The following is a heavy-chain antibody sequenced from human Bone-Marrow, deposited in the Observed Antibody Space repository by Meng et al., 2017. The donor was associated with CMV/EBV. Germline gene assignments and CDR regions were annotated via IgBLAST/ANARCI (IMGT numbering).Heavy chain of an antibody. CDR2: ISSSSSYI. CDR3: ARNRSYSSSWCDY. Sequence: GESLKISCAASGFTFSSYSMNWVRQAPGKGLEWVSSISSSSSYIYYADSVKGRFTISRDNAKNSLYLQMNSLRAEDTAVYYCARNRSYSSSWCDYWGQGTLVTVSS. D-gene: IGHD6-13*01. V-gene: IGHV3-21*01. J-gene: IGHJ4*02. CDR1: GFTFSSYS.